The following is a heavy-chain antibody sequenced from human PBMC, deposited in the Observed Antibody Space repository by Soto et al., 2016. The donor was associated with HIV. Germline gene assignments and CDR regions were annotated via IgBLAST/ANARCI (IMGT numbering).Heavy chain of an antibody. CDR1: GFTFRNYA. D-gene: IGHD6-19*01. V-gene: IGHV3-23*01. CDR3: AKSLISSGWFVY. J-gene: IGHJ4*02. Sequence: EVQLLESGGGLVQPGGSLRLSCAASGFTFRNYAMSWVRQAPGKGLEWVSAISGSGGSTYYADSVKGRFTISRDNSKNTLYLQMNSLRAEDTAVYYCAKSLISSGWFVYWGQGTLVTVSS. CDR2: ISGSGGST.